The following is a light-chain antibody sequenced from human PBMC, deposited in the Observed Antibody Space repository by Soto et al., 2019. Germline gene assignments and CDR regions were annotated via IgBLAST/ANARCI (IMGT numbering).Light chain of an antibody. CDR2: WAS. CDR1: QSVLYSSNNKNY. V-gene: IGKV4-1*01. Sequence: DIVMTQSPDSLPVSLGERATINCKSSQSVLYSSNNKNYLAWYQHKPGQPPKLLIYWASTREAGVPDRFSGSGSETDFTLTISSLQAEDVAVYYCQQYYATPYTFGQGTKLEIK. CDR3: QQYYATPYT. J-gene: IGKJ2*01.